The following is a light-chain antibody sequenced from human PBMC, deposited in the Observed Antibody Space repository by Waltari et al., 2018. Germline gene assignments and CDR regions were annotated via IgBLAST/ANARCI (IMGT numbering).Light chain of an antibody. CDR2: DAS. J-gene: IGKJ4*01. Sequence: EIVLTQSPATLSLSPGERATPSCRASQSVSSYLAWYQQKPGQAPRLLIYDASNRATGIPARFSGSGSGTDFTLTISSLEPEDFAVYYCQQRSNWPRPLTFGGGTKVEIK. CDR1: QSVSSY. V-gene: IGKV3-11*01. CDR3: QQRSNWPRPLT.